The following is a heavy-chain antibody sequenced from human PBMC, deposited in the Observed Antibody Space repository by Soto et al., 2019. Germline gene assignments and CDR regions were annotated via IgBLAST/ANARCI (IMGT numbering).Heavy chain of an antibody. D-gene: IGHD2-15*01. CDR2: IYYSGST. Sequence: PSETLSLTCTVSGGSISSSSYYWGWIRQPPGKGLERFGIIYYSGSTYYNPSLKSRVTISVDTSKNQFSLILSFVTAADTAVYYFARQGCSGGSCYPLYYYYYMDVWGKGTTVTVSS. J-gene: IGHJ6*03. CDR3: ARQGCSGGSCYPLYYYYYMDV. CDR1: GGSISSSSYY. V-gene: IGHV4-39*01.